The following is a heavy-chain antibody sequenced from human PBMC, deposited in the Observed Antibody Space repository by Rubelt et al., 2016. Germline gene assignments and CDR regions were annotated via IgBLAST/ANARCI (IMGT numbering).Heavy chain of an antibody. CDR1: GGSFSGYY. CDR2: INHSGST. Sequence: QVQLQQWGAGLLKPSETLSLTCAVYGGSFSGYYWSWIRQPPGKGLEWIGEINHSGSTNYNPSLNSGGTISVETSKNQFALKLSSVTAAETAVYYCARGKRAARVVAFDIWGQGTMVTVSS. D-gene: IGHD6-6*01. J-gene: IGHJ3*02. V-gene: IGHV4-34*01. CDR3: ARGKRAARVVAFDI.